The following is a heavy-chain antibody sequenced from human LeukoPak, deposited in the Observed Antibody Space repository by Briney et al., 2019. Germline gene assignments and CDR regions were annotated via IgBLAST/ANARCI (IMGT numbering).Heavy chain of an antibody. D-gene: IGHD3-16*01. CDR3: AKDRSKGSYGDDFDF. CDR2: ISYDGGKK. V-gene: IGHV3-30*18. CDR1: GFTFSSHD. Sequence: GGSLRLSCAASGFTFSSHDMHWVHQAPDKGLEWVAIISYDGGKKDYADSVKGRFTISRDNSRNTLYLQMNSLRAEDTAVYYCAKDRSKGSYGDDFDFWGQGTLVTVSS. J-gene: IGHJ4*02.